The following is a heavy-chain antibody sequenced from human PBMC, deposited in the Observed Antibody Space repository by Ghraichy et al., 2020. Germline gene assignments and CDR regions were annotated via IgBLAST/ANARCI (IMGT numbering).Heavy chain of an antibody. CDR2: INSDGAGS. J-gene: IGHJ6*02. Sequence: GGSLRLSCAASGFSFNIYGMHWVRQAPGKGLEHISAINSDGAGSHYANSVKGRFTISRDNSRNTLHLQMGSLRVEDTAVYYCSRGNSEVFYYYAMDAWGQGTTVIVSS. D-gene: IGHD4-23*01. V-gene: IGHV3-64*01. CDR1: GFSFNIYG. CDR3: SRGNSEVFYYYAMDA.